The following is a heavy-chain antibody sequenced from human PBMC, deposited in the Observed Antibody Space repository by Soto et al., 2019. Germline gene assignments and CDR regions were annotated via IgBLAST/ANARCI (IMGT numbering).Heavy chain of an antibody. CDR2: INPSGGST. CDR1: GYTFTSYY. Sequence: ASVKVSCKASGYTFTSYYMHWVRQAPGQGLEWMGIINPSGGSTSYAQKFQGRVTMTRDTSTSTVYMELSSLRSEDTAVYYCAKGLENYYYYYGMDVWGQGTTVTVSS. V-gene: IGHV1-46*01. CDR3: AKGLENYYYYYGMDV. D-gene: IGHD1-1*01. J-gene: IGHJ6*02.